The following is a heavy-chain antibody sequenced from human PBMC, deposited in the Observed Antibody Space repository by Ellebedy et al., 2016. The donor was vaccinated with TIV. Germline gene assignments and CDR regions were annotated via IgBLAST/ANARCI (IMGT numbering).Heavy chain of an antibody. CDR3: ARNTPMAEYFDY. J-gene: IGHJ4*02. CDR1: GYTFTSYG. D-gene: IGHD5-18*01. CDR2: ISAYNGNT. V-gene: IGHV1-18*01. Sequence: AASVKVSCKASGYTFTSYGISWVRQAPGQGLEWMGWISAYNGNTNHAQKLQGRVTMTTDTSTSTAYMELRSLRSDDTAVYYCARNTPMAEYFDYWGQGTLVTVSS.